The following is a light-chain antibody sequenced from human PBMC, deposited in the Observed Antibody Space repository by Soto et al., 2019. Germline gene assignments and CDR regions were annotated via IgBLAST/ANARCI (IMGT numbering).Light chain of an antibody. J-gene: IGKJ5*01. Sequence: EIVLTQSPATLSLSPGERATLSCRASQSVTTYLAWYQQKPGQAPRLLIYDASTRATGIPARFSGSGSGTDFTLTIARLEPEDFAVYYCQQYGDSPRTFGQGTRLEIK. CDR1: QSVTTY. CDR3: QQYGDSPRT. V-gene: IGKV3-11*01. CDR2: DAS.